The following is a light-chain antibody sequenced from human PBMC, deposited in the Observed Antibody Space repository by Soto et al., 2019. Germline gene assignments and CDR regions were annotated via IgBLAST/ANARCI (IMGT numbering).Light chain of an antibody. CDR3: QQYGSSHT. V-gene: IGKV3-20*01. Sequence: EIVMTPSPATLSVSPGERATLSCRASQSVGSDLACYQQKPGQAPRLLIYGASSRATGIPDRFSGSGSGTDFTLTISRLEPEDFAVYYCQQYGSSHTFGQGTRLEIK. J-gene: IGKJ5*01. CDR2: GAS. CDR1: QSVGSD.